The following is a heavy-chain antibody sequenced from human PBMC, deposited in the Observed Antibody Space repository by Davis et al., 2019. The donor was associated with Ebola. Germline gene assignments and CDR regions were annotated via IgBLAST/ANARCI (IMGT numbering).Heavy chain of an antibody. Sequence: SVTVPCKASGFTFTSSAMQWVRQARGQRLEWIGWIVVGSGNTNYAQKFQERVTITRDMSTSKAYMELSSLRSEDTAVYYCARRYSSGWYSDYYYYGMDVWGQGTTVTVSS. J-gene: IGHJ6*02. CDR3: ARRYSSGWYSDYYYYGMDV. D-gene: IGHD6-19*01. CDR2: IVVGSGNT. CDR1: GFTFTSSA. V-gene: IGHV1-58*02.